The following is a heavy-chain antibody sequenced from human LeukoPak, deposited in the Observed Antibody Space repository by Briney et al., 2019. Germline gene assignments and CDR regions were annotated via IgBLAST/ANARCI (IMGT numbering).Heavy chain of an antibody. CDR3: TGGSDKVPSGEYYYYMDV. J-gene: IGHJ6*03. CDR2: IDRDGRVQ. V-gene: IGHV3-7*01. CDR1: GFTTHFW. Sequence: GGSLRLSCTASGFTTHFWLNWVRQSPGKGLEWVANIDRDGRVQHYVASVEGRFTISRDSAKNSLALQMRSLRAEDTAVYYCTGGSDKVPSGEYYYYMDVWGTGTTVTVSS. D-gene: IGHD2-2*01.